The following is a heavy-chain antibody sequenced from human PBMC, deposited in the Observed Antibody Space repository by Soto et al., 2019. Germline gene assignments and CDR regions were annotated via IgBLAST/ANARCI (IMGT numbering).Heavy chain of an antibody. D-gene: IGHD3-3*01. J-gene: IGHJ6*02. CDR1: GGSIRSYY. CDR3: ARATVLRYYDFWSGYHNYYYGMDV. CDR2: IYYSGST. V-gene: IGHV4-59*01. Sequence: LTCTVSGGSIRSYYWSWIRQPPGKGLEWIGYIYYSGSTNYNPSLKSRVTISVDTSKNQFSLKLSSVTAADTAVYYCARATVLRYYDFWSGYHNYYYGMDVWGQGTTVTVSS.